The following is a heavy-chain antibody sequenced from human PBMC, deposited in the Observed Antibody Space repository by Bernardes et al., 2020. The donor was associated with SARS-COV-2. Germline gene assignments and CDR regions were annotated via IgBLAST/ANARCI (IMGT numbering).Heavy chain of an antibody. J-gene: IGHJ3*02. CDR2: INGDGRTT. CDR1: GFSLSSYW. Sequence: GGSLRLSCIGSGFSLSSYWMHWVRQAPGKGPEWVSRINGDGRTTNYADSVKGRFTISRDNAKNTLYLHMNSLRAEDTAVYYCTRVLDGRAGAFDIWGQGTMVTVSS. CDR3: TRVLDGRAGAFDI. D-gene: IGHD2-15*01. V-gene: IGHV3-74*01.